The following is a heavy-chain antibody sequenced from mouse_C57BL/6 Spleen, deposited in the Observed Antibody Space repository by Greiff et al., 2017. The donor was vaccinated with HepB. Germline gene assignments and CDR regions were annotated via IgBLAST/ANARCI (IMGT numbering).Heavy chain of an antibody. D-gene: IGHD2-4*01. V-gene: IGHV5-16*01. CDR3: ARVDDYDVGFAY. CDR2: INYDGSST. Sequence: EVMLVESEGGLVQPGSSMKLSCTASGFTFSDYYMAWVRQVPEKGLEWVANINYDGSSTYYLDSLKSRFIISRDNAKNILYLQMSSLKSEDTATYYCARVDDYDVGFAYWGQGTLVTVSA. J-gene: IGHJ3*01. CDR1: GFTFSDYY.